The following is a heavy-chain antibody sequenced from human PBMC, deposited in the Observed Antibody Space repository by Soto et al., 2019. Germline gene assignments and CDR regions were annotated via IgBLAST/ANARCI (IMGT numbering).Heavy chain of an antibody. J-gene: IGHJ6*02. CDR2: IYYSGST. CDR1: GGSISSGGYY. V-gene: IGHV4-31*03. D-gene: IGHD2-2*01. Sequence: QVQLQESGPGLVKPSQTLSLTCTVSGGSISSGGYYWSWIRQHPGKGLEWIGYIYYSGSTYYNTSLKRRVTISVDTSKNQFPLKLSSVTAADTAVYYCAREGAMPLYGMDVWGQGTTVTVSS. CDR3: AREGAMPLYGMDV.